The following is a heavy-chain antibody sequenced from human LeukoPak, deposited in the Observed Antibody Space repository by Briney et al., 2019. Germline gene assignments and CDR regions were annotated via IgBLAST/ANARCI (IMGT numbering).Heavy chain of an antibody. V-gene: IGHV3-23*01. Sequence: GGSLRLSCAASGFTFNSYAMSWVRQAPGKGLEWVSGISGNGGSTYSADSVKGRFSISRDNSKNSLFVQMNSLRAEDTAVYFCAKSRSGSANWALQIFDNWGQGTLVTVSS. CDR3: AKSRSGSANWALQIFDN. CDR1: GFTFNSYA. D-gene: IGHD1-1*01. CDR2: ISGNGGST. J-gene: IGHJ4*02.